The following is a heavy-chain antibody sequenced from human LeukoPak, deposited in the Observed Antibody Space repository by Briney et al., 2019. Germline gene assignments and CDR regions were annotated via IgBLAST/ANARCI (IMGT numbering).Heavy chain of an antibody. V-gene: IGHV3-48*03. Sequence: GWALRLSCAASGFSFSSYEMNWVGQAPGKGLEGVSYISSRGGICNSVASGEGSFTISRENATTSLYLQVNSLRAEDTAVYYCARDRNKGGSYGPSGIFDYWGQGTLVTVSS. CDR3: ARDRNKGGSYGPSGIFDY. CDR2: ISSRGGIC. J-gene: IGHJ4*02. D-gene: IGHD1-26*01. CDR1: GFSFSSYE.